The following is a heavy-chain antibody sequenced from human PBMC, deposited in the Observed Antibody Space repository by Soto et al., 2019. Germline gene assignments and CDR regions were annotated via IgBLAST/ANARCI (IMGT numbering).Heavy chain of an antibody. Sequence: QVQLQQWGAGLLKPSETLSLTCAVYGGSFSGYYWSWIRQPPGKGLEWIGEINHSGSTNYNPSLKSRVTTSVDTSKYQFSLKLCSVTAADTAVYYCARGWGVQGYCSSTSCYVNRYYYYGMDVWGQGTTVTFSS. CDR2: INHSGST. CDR1: GGSFSGYY. CDR3: ARGWGVQGYCSSTSCYVNRYYYYGMDV. J-gene: IGHJ6*02. V-gene: IGHV4-34*01. D-gene: IGHD2-2*01.